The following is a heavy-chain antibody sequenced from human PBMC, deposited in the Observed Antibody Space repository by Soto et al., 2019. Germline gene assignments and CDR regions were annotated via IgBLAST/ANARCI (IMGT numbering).Heavy chain of an antibody. D-gene: IGHD2-21*02. J-gene: IGHJ5*02. CDR1: GYILSSYY. Sequence: QVQLVQSGAEVKKPGSSVKLSCKASGYILSSYYMHWVRQAPGQGLEWMGIINPSGGSTTYAQKFQDRVTMTRDTSTSTVYMELSSLPSDDTAMYHCARSYCGGDCPNNWFDTWGQGTLVTVSS. CDR3: ARSYCGGDCPNNWFDT. CDR2: INPSGGST. V-gene: IGHV1-46*01.